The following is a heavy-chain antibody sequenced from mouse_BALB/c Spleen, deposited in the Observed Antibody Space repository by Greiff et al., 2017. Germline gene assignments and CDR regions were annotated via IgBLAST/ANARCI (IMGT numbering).Heavy chain of an antibody. V-gene: IGHV5-9-4*01. J-gene: IGHJ4*01. Sequence: EVNVVESGGGLVKPGGSLKLSCAASGFTFSSYAMSWVRQSPEKRLEWVAEISSGGSYTYYPDTVTGRFTISRDNAKNTLYLEMSSLRSEDTAMYYCARDYRYDYYAMDYWGQGTSVTVSS. CDR1: GFTFSSYA. D-gene: IGHD2-14*01. CDR3: ARDYRYDYYAMDY. CDR2: ISSGGSYT.